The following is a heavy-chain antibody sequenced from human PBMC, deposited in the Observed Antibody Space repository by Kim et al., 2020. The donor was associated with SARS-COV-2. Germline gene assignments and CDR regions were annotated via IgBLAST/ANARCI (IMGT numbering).Heavy chain of an antibody. V-gene: IGHV4-39*01. Sequence: SRVTISVDTSKNQFSLKLSSVTAADTAVYYCARFVTIAAAGSFRGDQRDYWGQGTLVTVSS. D-gene: IGHD6-13*01. J-gene: IGHJ4*02. CDR3: ARFVTIAAAGSFRGDQRDY.